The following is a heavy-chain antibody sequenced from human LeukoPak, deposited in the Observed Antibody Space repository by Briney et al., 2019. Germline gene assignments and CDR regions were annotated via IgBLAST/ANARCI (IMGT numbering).Heavy chain of an antibody. D-gene: IGHD2/OR15-2a*01. Sequence: GASVKVSCKASGYTFTSYYMHWVRQAPGQGLEWMGWINPNSGGTNYAQKFQGRVIMTRDTSISTAYMELSRLTSDDTAVYYCARNNRPHVDAFDIWGQGTMVTVSS. CDR3: ARNNRPHVDAFDI. V-gene: IGHV1-2*02. CDR1: GYTFTSYY. J-gene: IGHJ3*02. CDR2: INPNSGGT.